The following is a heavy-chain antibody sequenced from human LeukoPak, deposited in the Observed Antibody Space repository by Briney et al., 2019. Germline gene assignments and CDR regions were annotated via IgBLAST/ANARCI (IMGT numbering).Heavy chain of an antibody. CDR2: IYYSGST. D-gene: IGHD3-22*01. CDR3: AREALKYYYDSSGSD. Sequence: SETLSLTCTVSGGSISSSSYYWGWIRQPPGKGLEWIGSIYYSGSTYYNPSLKSRVTISVDTSKNQFSLKLSSVTAADTAVYYCAREALKYYYDSSGSDWGQGTLVTVSS. CDR1: GGSISSSSYY. J-gene: IGHJ4*02. V-gene: IGHV4-39*07.